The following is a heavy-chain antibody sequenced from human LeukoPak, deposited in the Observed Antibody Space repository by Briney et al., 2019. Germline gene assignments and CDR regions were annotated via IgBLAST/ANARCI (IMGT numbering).Heavy chain of an antibody. CDR1: GYTFTDYY. Sequence: ASVKVSCKGSGYTFTDYYMHWVRQAPGQGLEWMGWIYPNRGGTNYAQKFQGRVTMTRDTSINTAYMELSRLRSDDTAVYYCARAYDGSGNLDYWGQGTLVNVSS. CDR2: IYPNRGGT. D-gene: IGHD3-22*01. V-gene: IGHV1-2*02. J-gene: IGHJ4*02. CDR3: ARAYDGSGNLDY.